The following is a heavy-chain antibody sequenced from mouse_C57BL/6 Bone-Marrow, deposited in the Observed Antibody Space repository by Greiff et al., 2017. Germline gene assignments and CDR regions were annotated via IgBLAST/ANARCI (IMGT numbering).Heavy chain of an antibody. D-gene: IGHD2-3*01. CDR2: INPSSGFT. CDR1: GYTFTSYW. Sequence: VQLQQSGAELAKPGASVKLSCKASGYTFTSYWMHWVKQRPGQGLEWIGYINPSSGFTKYNQKFKDKATLTADKSSSTAYMQLSSLTYEDSAVYYCSRSVGGYYVGFAYWGQGTLVTVSA. J-gene: IGHJ3*01. CDR3: SRSVGGYYVGFAY. V-gene: IGHV1-7*01.